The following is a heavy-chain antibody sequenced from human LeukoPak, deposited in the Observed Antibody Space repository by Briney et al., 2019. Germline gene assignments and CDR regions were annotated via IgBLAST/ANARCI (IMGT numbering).Heavy chain of an antibody. CDR3: ARGSWEDYYDSSGYNDAFDI. CDR2: ISAYNGNT. Sequence: RASVKVSCKASGYTFTSYGISWVRQAPGQGLEWMGWISAYNGNTNYAQKLQGRVTMTTDTSTSTAYMGLRSLRSDDTAVYYCARGSWEDYYDSSGYNDAFDIWGQGTMVTVSS. D-gene: IGHD3-22*01. CDR1: GYTFTSYG. V-gene: IGHV1-18*01. J-gene: IGHJ3*02.